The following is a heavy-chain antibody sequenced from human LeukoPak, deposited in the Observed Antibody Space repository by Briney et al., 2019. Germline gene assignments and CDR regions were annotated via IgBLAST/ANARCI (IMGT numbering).Heavy chain of an antibody. CDR1: GGSISSYY. V-gene: IGHV4-59*01. D-gene: IGHD6-25*01. CDR3: AREADYYMDV. J-gene: IGHJ6*03. Sequence: SETLSLTCTVPGGSISSYYWSWIRQPPRKGLEWIGYVYFSGSTNYNPSLKRRVALSLETSKTQFSLILSSVADASTAVSSIAREADYYMDVWGKGTTVTVSS. CDR2: VYFSGST.